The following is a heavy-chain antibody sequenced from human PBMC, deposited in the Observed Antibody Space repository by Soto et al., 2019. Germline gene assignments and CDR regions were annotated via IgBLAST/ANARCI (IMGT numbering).Heavy chain of an antibody. CDR1: GGTFSSYA. J-gene: IGHJ4*02. CDR2: IIPIFGTA. Sequence: SVKVSCKASGGTFSSYAISWVRQAPGQGLEWMGGIIPIFGTANDAQKLQGRVTITADESTSTAYMELSSLRSEDTAVYYCARGGVGDTSLFDYWGQGTLVTVSS. CDR3: ARGGVGDTSLFDY. V-gene: IGHV1-69*13. D-gene: IGHD1-26*01.